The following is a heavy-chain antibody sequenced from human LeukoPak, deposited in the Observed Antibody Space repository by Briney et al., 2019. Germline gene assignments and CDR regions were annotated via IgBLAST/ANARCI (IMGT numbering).Heavy chain of an antibody. CDR2: INHSGST. CDR3: GRGSASRWYGAEYFQR. CDR1: GGSFSGYH. V-gene: IGHV4-34*01. D-gene: IGHD6-13*01. J-gene: IGHJ1*01. Sequence: SETLSLTCAVYGGSFSGYHWSWIRQPPGKGLEWIGEINHSGSTNYNPSLKSRVTISVDTSKNQFSLKLSSVTAADTAVYYCGRGSASRWYGAEYFQRWGQGTLVTVSS.